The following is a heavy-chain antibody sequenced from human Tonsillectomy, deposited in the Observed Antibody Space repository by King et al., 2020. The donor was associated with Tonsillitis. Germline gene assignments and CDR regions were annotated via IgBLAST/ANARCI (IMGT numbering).Heavy chain of an antibody. D-gene: IGHD1-7*01. Sequence: VQLQESGPGLVKPSETLSLTCTVSGGSISSYCWSWIRQPAGKGLEWIGRIYTSGSTNYNPSLKSRVTMSVETSKNQFSLKLSSVTAADTAVYYCARGSLQLELRYYYYYGMDVWGQGTTVTVSS. CDR2: IYTSGST. CDR3: ARGSLQLELRYYYYYGMDV. J-gene: IGHJ6*02. CDR1: GGSISSYC. V-gene: IGHV4-4*07.